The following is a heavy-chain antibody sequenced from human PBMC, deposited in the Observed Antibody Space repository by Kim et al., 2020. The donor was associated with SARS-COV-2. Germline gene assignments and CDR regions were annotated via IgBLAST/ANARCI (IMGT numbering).Heavy chain of an antibody. V-gene: IGHV3-74*01. D-gene: IGHD3-10*01. CDR3: ARGFFRDGFDV. CDR2: ISIFVFII. Sequence: SLLLSFSFSLFPFPPSFLPFFLPSPLPFLFFFLLISIFVFIITYASSLIGRFTMSSSPAENTLYLQMNSLRAEDTAVYYCARGFFRDGFDVWGQGTTVTVSS. CDR1: LFPFPPSF. J-gene: IGHJ6*02.